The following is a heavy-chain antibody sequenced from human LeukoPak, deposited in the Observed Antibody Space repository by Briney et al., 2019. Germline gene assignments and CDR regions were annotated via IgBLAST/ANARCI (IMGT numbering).Heavy chain of an antibody. Sequence: SETLSLTCTVSGYSISSGYYWGWIRQPPGKGLEWIGSIYHSGSTYYNPSLKSRVTISVDTSKNQFSLKLSSVTAADTAVYYCARDTYYYDSSGYFSSDYWGQGTLVTVSS. CDR2: IYHSGST. CDR3: ARDTYYYDSSGYFSSDY. D-gene: IGHD3-22*01. J-gene: IGHJ4*02. V-gene: IGHV4-38-2*02. CDR1: GYSISSGYY.